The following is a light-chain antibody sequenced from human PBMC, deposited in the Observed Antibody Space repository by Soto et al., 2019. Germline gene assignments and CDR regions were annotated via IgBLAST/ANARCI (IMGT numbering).Light chain of an antibody. V-gene: IGKV2-28*01. CDR2: LGP. J-gene: IGKJ4*01. CDR1: QSLLHRNGYNY. CDR3: MQDLQSPT. Sequence: DIVMTQSQLSLPVTPGEPASISCRSIQSLLHRNGYNYLDWYLQKPGQSPQLLIYLGPNRASGVPDRFRGRGSCTDFTLTISRVEAEDVWVYYCMQDLQSPTFGGGTKVDIK.